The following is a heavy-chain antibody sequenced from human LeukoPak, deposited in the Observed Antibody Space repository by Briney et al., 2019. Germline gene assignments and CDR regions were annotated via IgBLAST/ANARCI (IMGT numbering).Heavy chain of an antibody. J-gene: IGHJ5*02. CDR1: GGSISSSSYY. CDR3: ARGGTGGFDP. Sequence: TSETLSLTCTVSGGSISSSSYYWGWIRQPPGKGLEWIGSIYYSGSTYYNPSLKSRVTISVDTSKNQFSLKLNSVTAADTAMYYCARGGTGGFDPWGQGTLVTVSS. V-gene: IGHV4-39*07. CDR2: IYYSGST. D-gene: IGHD3/OR15-3a*01.